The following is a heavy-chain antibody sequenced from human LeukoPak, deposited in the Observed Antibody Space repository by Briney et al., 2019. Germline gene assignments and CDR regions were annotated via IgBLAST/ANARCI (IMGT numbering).Heavy chain of an antibody. CDR3: ATSRSGTNLYGMDV. J-gene: IGHJ6*02. V-gene: IGHV4-39*07. D-gene: IGHD3-10*01. Sequence: SETLSLTCSVSGDSISNSTYYWGWIRQSPEKGLEWIGSIFHSGSTYYNPSLKSRVTLSVDTSKNQISLKLRSVTAADTAVYYCATSRSGTNLYGMDVWGQGTTVTVSS. CDR2: IFHSGST. CDR1: GDSISNSTYY.